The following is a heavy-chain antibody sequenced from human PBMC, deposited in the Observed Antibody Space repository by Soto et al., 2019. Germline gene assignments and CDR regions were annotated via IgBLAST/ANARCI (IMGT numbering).Heavy chain of an antibody. J-gene: IGHJ6*03. V-gene: IGHV3-23*01. D-gene: IGHD2-2*01. CDR1: GFTFSSYA. CDR3: AKDPEPATSEHYYHYYLDV. CDR2: ISGSGGST. Sequence: EVQLLESGGGLVQPGGSLRLSCAASGFTFSSYAMSWVRQAPGKGLEWVSAISGSGGSTYYADSVKGRFTISRDNSKNPLYLQMNRRRAEDTAVYYCAKDPEPATSEHYYHYYLDVWGKGTTVTVSS.